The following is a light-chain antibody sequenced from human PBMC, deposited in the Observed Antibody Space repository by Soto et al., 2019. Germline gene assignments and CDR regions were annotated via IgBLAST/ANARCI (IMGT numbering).Light chain of an antibody. CDR1: QSVSSN. Sequence: EIVMTQSPATLSVSPGERAILSCRASQSVSSNLAWYQQKPGQAPRLLIFGASTRATGIPARFSGSGSGTEFTLTISSLQSEDFAVYYCQQYNNWLLYTFGQGTKVDIK. CDR3: QQYNNWLLYT. V-gene: IGKV3-15*01. CDR2: GAS. J-gene: IGKJ2*01.